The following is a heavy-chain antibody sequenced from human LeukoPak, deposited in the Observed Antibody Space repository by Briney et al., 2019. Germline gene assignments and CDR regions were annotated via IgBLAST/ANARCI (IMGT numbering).Heavy chain of an antibody. Sequence: PGGSLRFSCAAPGFTFSSYWMSWVRQCPGKGLEWVGSIKQDAGTAYSVHSLKGRFTISRDNAYNSPYLQMNRLRAEDTAVCFCARGYRDSSGYRYYLIYWGEGTLVTVST. J-gene: IGHJ4*02. CDR1: GFTFSSYW. CDR3: ARGYRDSSGYRYYLIY. D-gene: IGHD3-22*01. CDR2: IKQDAGTA. V-gene: IGHV3-7*01.